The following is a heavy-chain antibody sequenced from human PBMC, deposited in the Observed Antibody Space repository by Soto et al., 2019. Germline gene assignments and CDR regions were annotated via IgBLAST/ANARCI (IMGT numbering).Heavy chain of an antibody. CDR1: GGSVRSSTYY. V-gene: IGHV4-39*01. CDR2: IFYSGRP. J-gene: IGHJ4*02. Sequence: QLQLQESGPGLVKPSETLSLTCTVSGGSVRSSTYYWGWIRQPPGKGLEWIGSIFYSGRPHCNPSLKTRLTVSLDTSKNRFSLKLSSVTAADTATYFCARQSGAMAYYFDSWGQGTQVTVSS. D-gene: IGHD4-17*01. CDR3: ARQSGAMAYYFDS.